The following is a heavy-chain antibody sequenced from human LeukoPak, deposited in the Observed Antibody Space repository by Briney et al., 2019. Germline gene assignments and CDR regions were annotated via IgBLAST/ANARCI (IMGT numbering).Heavy chain of an antibody. V-gene: IGHV4-4*08. CDR1: GGSISSYY. CDR3: ARESEWQEGAFDI. CDR2: IYTSGST. D-gene: IGHD3-3*01. J-gene: IGHJ3*02. Sequence: PSETLSLTCTVSGGSISSYYWSWIRQPPGKGLEWIGRIYTSGSTNYNPSLKSRVTISVDTSKNQISLKLSSVTAADTAVCYCARESEWQEGAFDIWGQGTMVTVSS.